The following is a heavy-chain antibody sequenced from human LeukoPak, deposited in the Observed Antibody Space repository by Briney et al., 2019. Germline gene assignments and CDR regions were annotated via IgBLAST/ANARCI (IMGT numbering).Heavy chain of an antibody. CDR3: ARAHQYCSAGSCYSVAVQVPDYFDY. J-gene: IGHJ4*02. V-gene: IGHV3-48*03. CDR2: ISTGGSPI. D-gene: IGHD2-15*01. Sequence: PGGSLRLSCAASGYTFSSYEMNWVRQAPGKGLEWLSYISTGGSPIYYADSLKGRFTISRDNAKNSLYLQMNSLRAEDTAVYYCARAHQYCSAGSCYSVAVQVPDYFDYWGQGTLVPVPS. CDR1: GYTFSSYE.